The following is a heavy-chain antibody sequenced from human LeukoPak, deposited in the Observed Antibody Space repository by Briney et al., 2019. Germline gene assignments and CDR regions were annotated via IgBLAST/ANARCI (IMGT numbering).Heavy chain of an antibody. V-gene: IGHV3-72*01. CDR1: GFTFSDHY. Sequence: PGGSLRLSCAASGFTFSDHYIDWVRQAPGRGLEWVGRTRNKANSYITEYAASVKGRFSISRDDSKNSVYQQMNSLKTEDTAVYYCARDMWSFGSGSGLVYWGQGTLVTVSS. J-gene: IGHJ4*02. D-gene: IGHD3-10*01. CDR2: TRNKANSYIT. CDR3: ARDMWSFGSGSGLVY.